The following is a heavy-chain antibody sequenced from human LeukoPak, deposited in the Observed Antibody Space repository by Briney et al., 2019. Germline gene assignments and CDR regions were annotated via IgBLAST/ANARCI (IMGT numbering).Heavy chain of an antibody. CDR2: ISTSGGYI. J-gene: IGHJ4*02. V-gene: IGHV3-21*04. D-gene: IGHD3-22*01. Sequence: PGGSLRLSCAASGFTFTTFTMNWVRQAPGKGLEWVSSISTSGGYIYYADSLKGRFTISRDNAKNSLYLQMNSLRAEDTAVYYCARDFYSSSWYGDSSGYYDYWGQGTLVTVSS. CDR1: GFTFTTFT. CDR3: ARDFYSSSWYGDSSGYYDY.